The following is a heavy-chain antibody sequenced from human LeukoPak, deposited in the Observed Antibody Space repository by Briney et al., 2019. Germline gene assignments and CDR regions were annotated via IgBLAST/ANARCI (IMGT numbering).Heavy chain of an antibody. Sequence: GGSLRLSCAASGFTFCSFGLHWVRQAPGKGLEWVALIRSDGSSKNYADSVKGRFTISRDTSKNTVHLQMNNLRAEDTAVYYCAKWSGDYPSYYLDYWGQGTLVTVSS. CDR1: GFTFCSFG. CDR3: AKWSGDYPSYYLDY. J-gene: IGHJ4*02. CDR2: IRSDGSSK. V-gene: IGHV3-30*02. D-gene: IGHD4-17*01.